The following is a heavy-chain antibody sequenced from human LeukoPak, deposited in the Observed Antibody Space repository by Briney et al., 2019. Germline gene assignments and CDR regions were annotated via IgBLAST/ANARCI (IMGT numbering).Heavy chain of an antibody. CDR3: ARHDNVRGFDY. J-gene: IGHJ4*02. CDR1: GYSFTSYW. D-gene: IGHD1-14*01. CDR2: IYPGDSDT. Sequence: GESLKISCKCSGYSFTSYWIGWGRPMPGKGVEWMGFIYPGDSDTRYSPSFQGQITMSADKSITTAYLQWSSLKASDTAMYYCARHDNVRGFDYWGQGTLVSVSS. V-gene: IGHV5-51*01.